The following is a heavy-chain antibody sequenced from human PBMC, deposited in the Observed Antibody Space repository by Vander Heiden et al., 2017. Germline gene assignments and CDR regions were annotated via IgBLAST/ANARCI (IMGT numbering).Heavy chain of an antibody. D-gene: IGHD5-12*01. J-gene: IGHJ4*02. CDR2: ISGTGNTA. CDR1: GFTLSRYA. Sequence: EVKLLESGGGLVQPGGSLRLSCVGSGFTLSRYAMSWVRQTPAKGLEWVAAISGTGNTANYADSVKGRFTISRDNSKNMLFLDMNSLRAEDTGVYFCAEDPYSYGYDIVTYFDCWGQGTQVTVSS. CDR3: AEDPYSYGYDIVTYFDC. V-gene: IGHV3-23*01.